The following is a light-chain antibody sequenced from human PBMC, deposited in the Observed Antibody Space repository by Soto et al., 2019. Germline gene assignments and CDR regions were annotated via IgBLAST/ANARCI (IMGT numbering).Light chain of an antibody. V-gene: IGKV3-11*01. CDR1: QSVSSY. Sequence: EIVLSQSPATLSLSPGERATLSCRASQSVSSYLAWYQHKPGQAPRLLIYDASKRATGIPDRFSGSGSGTDFTLTISSVEPEDFAVYYCQQRSNWPPTWTFGQGTKVEV. CDR3: QQRSNWPPTWT. CDR2: DAS. J-gene: IGKJ1*01.